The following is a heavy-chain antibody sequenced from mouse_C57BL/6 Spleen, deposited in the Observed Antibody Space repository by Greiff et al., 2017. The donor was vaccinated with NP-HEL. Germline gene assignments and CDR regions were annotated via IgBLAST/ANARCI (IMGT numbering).Heavy chain of an antibody. CDR1: GYSFTGYY. Sequence: VTLKVSGPELVKPGASVKISCKASGYSFTGYYMHWVKQSHGNILDWIGYIYPYNGVSSYNQKFKGKATLTVDKSSSTAYMELRSLTSEDSAVYYCASYYYPWYFDVWGTGTTVTVSS. J-gene: IGHJ1*03. CDR3: ASYYYPWYFDV. CDR2: IYPYNGVS. V-gene: IGHV1-31*01. D-gene: IGHD1-1*01.